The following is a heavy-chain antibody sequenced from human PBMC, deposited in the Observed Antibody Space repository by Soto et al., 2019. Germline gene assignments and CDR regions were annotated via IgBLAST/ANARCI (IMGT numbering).Heavy chain of an antibody. CDR2: IIPIFGTA. V-gene: IGHV1-69*13. Sequence: GASVKVSCKASGGTFSCYAICWVRQAPGQGLEWMGGIIPIFGTANYAQKFQGRVTITADESTSTAYMELSSLRSEDTAVYYCARDVVPAAIRGYGMDVWGQGTTVTVSS. CDR3: ARDVVPAAIRGYGMDV. CDR1: GGTFSCYA. D-gene: IGHD2-2*02. J-gene: IGHJ6*02.